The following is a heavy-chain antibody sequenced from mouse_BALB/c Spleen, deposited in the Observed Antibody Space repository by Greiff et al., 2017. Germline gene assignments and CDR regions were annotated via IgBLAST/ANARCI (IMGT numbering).Heavy chain of an antibody. Sequence: VHLVESGPGLVAPSQSLSITCTVSGFSLTSYGVHWVRQPPGKGLEWLGVIWAGGSTNYNSALMSRLSISKDNSKSQVFLKMNSLQTDDTAMYYCARDQAHYGYDGFAYWGQGTLVTVSA. D-gene: IGHD2-2*01. J-gene: IGHJ3*01. CDR2: IWAGGST. CDR3: ARDQAHYGYDGFAY. V-gene: IGHV2-9*02. CDR1: GFSLTSYG.